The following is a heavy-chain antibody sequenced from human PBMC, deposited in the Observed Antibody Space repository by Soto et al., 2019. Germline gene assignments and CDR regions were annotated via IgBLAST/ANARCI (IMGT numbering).Heavy chain of an antibody. V-gene: IGHV3-48*01. Sequence: GGSLRLSCAASGFTFSSYSMNWVRQAPGKGLEWVSYISSSSSTIYYADSVKGRFTISRDNAKNSLYLQMNSLRAEDTAVYYCARGDYHDISGPFSDAFDIWGQGTMVTVSS. D-gene: IGHD3-22*01. J-gene: IGHJ3*02. CDR1: GFTFSSYS. CDR2: ISSSSSTI. CDR3: ARGDYHDISGPFSDAFDI.